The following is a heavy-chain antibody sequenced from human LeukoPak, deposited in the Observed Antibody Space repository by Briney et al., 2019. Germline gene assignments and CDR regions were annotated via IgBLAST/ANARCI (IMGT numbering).Heavy chain of an antibody. CDR1: GYTLTELS. CDR3: ATVRYCSSTSCLPDAFDI. D-gene: IGHD2-2*01. Sequence: ASVKVSCKVSGYTLTELSMHWVRQAPGKGLEWMGGFDPEDGETIYAQKFQGRVTMTEDTSIDTAYMELSSLRSEDTAVYYCATVRYCSSTSCLPDAFDIWGQGTMVTVSS. V-gene: IGHV1-24*01. J-gene: IGHJ3*02. CDR2: FDPEDGET.